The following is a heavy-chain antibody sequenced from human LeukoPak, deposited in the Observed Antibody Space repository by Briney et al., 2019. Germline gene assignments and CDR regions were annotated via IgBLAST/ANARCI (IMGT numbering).Heavy chain of an antibody. CDR3: ARGYSSSSHYFDY. CDR1: GGTFSSYA. V-gene: IGHV1-69*05. Sequence: SVKVSCKASGGTFSSYAISWVRQAPGQGLEWMGGIIPIFGTANYAQKFQGRVTMTRDMSTSTVYMELSSLISEDTAVYYCARGYSSSSHYFDYWGQGTLVTVSS. CDR2: IIPIFGTA. D-gene: IGHD6-6*01. J-gene: IGHJ4*02.